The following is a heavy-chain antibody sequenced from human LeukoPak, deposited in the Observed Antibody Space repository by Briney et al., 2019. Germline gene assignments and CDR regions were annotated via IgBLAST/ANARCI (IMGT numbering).Heavy chain of an antibody. J-gene: IGHJ4*02. CDR2: ISGSGGST. Sequence: GGSLRLSCAASGFTFSSYAMSWVRQAPGKGLEWVSAISGSGGSTYYADSVKGRFTISRDNSKNTLYLQMNSLRAEDPAVYYCAKDIVVVPAAHFDYWGQGTLVTVSS. V-gene: IGHV3-23*01. D-gene: IGHD2-2*01. CDR1: GFTFSSYA. CDR3: AKDIVVVPAAHFDY.